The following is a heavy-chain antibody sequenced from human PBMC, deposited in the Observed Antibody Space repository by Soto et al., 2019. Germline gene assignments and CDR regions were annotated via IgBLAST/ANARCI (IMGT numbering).Heavy chain of an antibody. J-gene: IGHJ6*03. CDR1: GFTLSGYA. CDR3: AVRACPDLYYMAV. CDR2: ISSNGVGT. Sequence: VQLAESGGGLAQPGGSLRLSCAASGFTLSGYAMDWVRQAPGKGLEYVSGISSNGVGTYYANSVQGSFTISRDNFKNRVYRHMGSLSPEDMAVYYCAVRACPDLYYMAVWGKGTTVTVSS. V-gene: IGHV3-64*01. D-gene: IGHD3-16*01.